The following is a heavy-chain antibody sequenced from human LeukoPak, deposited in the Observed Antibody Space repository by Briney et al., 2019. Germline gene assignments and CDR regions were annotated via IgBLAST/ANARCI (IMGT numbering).Heavy chain of an antibody. J-gene: IGHJ4*02. CDR2: IYTSGST. V-gene: IGHV4-59*10. CDR1: GGSFSGYY. Sequence: SETLSLTCAVYGGSFSGYYWSWIRQPAGKGLEWIGRIYTSGSTYYNPSLKSRVTMSVDTSKNQFSLKLSSVTAADTAVYFCARGPYCGGDCYFAYWGQGTLVTVSS. CDR3: ARGPYCGGDCYFAY. D-gene: IGHD2-21*02.